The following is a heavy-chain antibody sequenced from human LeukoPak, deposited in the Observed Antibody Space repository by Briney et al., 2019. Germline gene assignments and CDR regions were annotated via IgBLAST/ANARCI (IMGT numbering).Heavy chain of an antibody. V-gene: IGHV1-46*01. CDR2: INPSGGST. CDR3: ARSLNYYSGNYQLYDY. CDR1: GYTFTSYY. Sequence: GASVKVSCKASGYTFTSYYMHWVRQAPGQGLEWMGIINPSGGSTSYAQKFQGRVTMTRDTSTSTVYMELSSLRSDDTAVYYCARSLNYYSGNYQLYDYWGQGTLVTVSS. J-gene: IGHJ4*02. D-gene: IGHD1-26*01.